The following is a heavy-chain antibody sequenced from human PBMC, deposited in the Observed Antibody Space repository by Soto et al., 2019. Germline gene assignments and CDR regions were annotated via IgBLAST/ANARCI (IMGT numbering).Heavy chain of an antibody. J-gene: IGHJ3*02. CDR3: ARERASDAFDI. Sequence: QVQLVESGGGVVQPGRSLRLSCAASGFTFSSYGMHWVRQAPGKGLEWVAVIWYDGSNKYYADSVKGRFTIPRDNSKNTLYLQMNSLRAEDTAVYYCARERASDAFDIWGQGTMVTVSS. CDR1: GFTFSSYG. CDR2: IWYDGSNK. V-gene: IGHV3-33*01.